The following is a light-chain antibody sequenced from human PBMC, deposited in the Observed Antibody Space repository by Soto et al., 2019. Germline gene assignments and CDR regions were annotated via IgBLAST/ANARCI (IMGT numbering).Light chain of an antibody. CDR2: RNN. Sequence: QSVLTQPPSASGTPGQRVTISCSGSSSNIGINYVYWYQQLPGTAPKLLIYRNNQRPSGVPDRFSGSKSGTSASLAISGLRSEDEADDYCAAWEDSLSGRTAVFGGGTQLTVL. V-gene: IGLV1-47*01. CDR1: SSNIGINY. J-gene: IGLJ7*01. CDR3: AAWEDSLSGRTAV.